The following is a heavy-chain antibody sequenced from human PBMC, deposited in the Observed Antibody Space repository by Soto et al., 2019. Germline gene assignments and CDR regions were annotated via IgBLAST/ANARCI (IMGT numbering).Heavy chain of an antibody. CDR1: GGSISSGGYS. Sequence: TLSLTCAVSGGSISSGGYSWSWIRQPPGKGLEWIGYIYHSGSTYYNPSLKSRVTISVDRSKNQFSLKLSSVTAADTAVYYCARAADILTGGHDYWGQGTLVTVSS. D-gene: IGHD3-9*01. V-gene: IGHV4-30-2*01. CDR3: ARAADILTGGHDY. J-gene: IGHJ4*02. CDR2: IYHSGST.